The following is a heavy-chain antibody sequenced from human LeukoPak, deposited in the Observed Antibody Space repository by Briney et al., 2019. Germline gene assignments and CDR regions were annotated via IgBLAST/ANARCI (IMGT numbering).Heavy chain of an antibody. V-gene: IGHV3-15*01. Sequence: PGGSLRLSCAASGFTFSNAWMSWVRQAPGKGLEWVGRIKSTTDGGTTDYAAPVKGRFTISRDDSKNTLYLQMNSLKTEDTAVYYCTTSACTNGVCYTSVDYWGQGTLVTVSS. CDR2: IKSTTDGGTT. CDR3: TTSACTNGVCYTSVDY. D-gene: IGHD2-8*01. J-gene: IGHJ4*02. CDR1: GFTFSNAW.